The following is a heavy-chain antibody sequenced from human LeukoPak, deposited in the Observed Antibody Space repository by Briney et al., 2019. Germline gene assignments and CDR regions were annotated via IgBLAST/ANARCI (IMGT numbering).Heavy chain of an antibody. CDR2: IWYDGSNK. Sequence: GGSLRLSCAASGFTFSSYGMHWVRQAPGKGLEWVAVIWYDGSNKYYADSVKGRFTISRDNSKNTLYLQMNSLRAEDTAVYYCARGSIEYYDFWRGFDYWGQGTLATVSS. V-gene: IGHV3-33*01. J-gene: IGHJ4*02. D-gene: IGHD3-3*01. CDR3: ARGSIEYYDFWRGFDY. CDR1: GFTFSSYG.